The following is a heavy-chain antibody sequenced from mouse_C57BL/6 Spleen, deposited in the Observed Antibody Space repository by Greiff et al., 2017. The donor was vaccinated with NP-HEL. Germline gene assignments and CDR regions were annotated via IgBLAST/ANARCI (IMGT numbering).Heavy chain of an antibody. CDR1: GYTFTSYW. CDR3: ARFPHYYGSSSYYYAMDY. D-gene: IGHD1-1*01. V-gene: IGHV1-50*01. CDR2: IDPSDSYT. Sequence: QVQLQQSGAELVKPGASVKLSCKASGYTFTSYWMQWVKQRPGQGLEWIGEIDPSDSYTNYNQKFKGKATLTVDTSSSTAYMQLSSLTSEDSAVYYCARFPHYYGSSSYYYAMDYWGQGTSVTVSS. J-gene: IGHJ4*01.